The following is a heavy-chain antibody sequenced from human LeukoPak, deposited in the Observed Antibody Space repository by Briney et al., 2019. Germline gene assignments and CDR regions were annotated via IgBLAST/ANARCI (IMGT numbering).Heavy chain of an antibody. CDR1: GYTFTSYD. Sequence: ASVKVSCKASGYTFTSYDINWVRQATGQGLEWMGWMNPNSGNTGYAQKFQGRVTMTRNTSISTAYMELSSLRSEDTAVYYCARVTQNSSWYFLPYYYYYMDVWGKGTTVTVSS. J-gene: IGHJ6*03. D-gene: IGHD6-13*01. CDR2: MNPNSGNT. CDR3: ARVTQNSSWYFLPYYYYYMDV. V-gene: IGHV1-8*01.